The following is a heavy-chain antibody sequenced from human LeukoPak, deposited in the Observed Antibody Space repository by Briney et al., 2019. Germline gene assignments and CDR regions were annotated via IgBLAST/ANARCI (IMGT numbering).Heavy chain of an antibody. Sequence: KPGGSLRLSCAASGLTFSDYYMSWIRQAPGKGLEWVSYIRSSGTTIYYADSVKGRFTISRDNAKNSLYLQMNSLRAEDTAVYFCARWDSSGCLDYWGQGTLVTVSS. CDR2: IRSSGTTI. CDR3: ARWDSSGCLDY. D-gene: IGHD3-22*01. V-gene: IGHV3-11*01. CDR1: GLTFSDYY. J-gene: IGHJ4*02.